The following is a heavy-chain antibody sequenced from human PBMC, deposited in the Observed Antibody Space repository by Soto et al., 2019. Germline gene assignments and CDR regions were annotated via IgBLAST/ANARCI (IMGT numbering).Heavy chain of an antibody. Sequence: QVQLVQSGPEVKRPGASVRISCRTAGYSCKNYAIHWVRQAPGKKLEWMGWSNEGSGNTRYSQKFQGRMSIARDTSASTSYLDLRSLTSEDTAIYFCARDDRTISGAVTLAYWGPGTLVTVSS. CDR1: GYSCKNYA. CDR3: ARDDRTISGAVTLAY. CDR2: SNEGSGNT. D-gene: IGHD3-3*02. J-gene: IGHJ4*02. V-gene: IGHV1-3*01.